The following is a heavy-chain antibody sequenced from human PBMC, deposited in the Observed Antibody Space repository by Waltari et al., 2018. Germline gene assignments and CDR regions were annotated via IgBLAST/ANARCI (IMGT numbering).Heavy chain of an antibody. D-gene: IGHD4-17*01. CDR1: GGSISSSSYY. CDR2: IYYSGST. Sequence: QLQLQESGPGLVKPSETLSLTCTVSGGSISSSSYYWGWIRQPPGKGLEWIGSIYYSGSTYYNPSLKSRVTISVDTSKNQFSLKLSSVTAADTAVYYCARGGLPYNWFDPWGQEPWSPSPQ. CDR3: ARGGLPYNWFDP. V-gene: IGHV4-39*07. J-gene: IGHJ5*02.